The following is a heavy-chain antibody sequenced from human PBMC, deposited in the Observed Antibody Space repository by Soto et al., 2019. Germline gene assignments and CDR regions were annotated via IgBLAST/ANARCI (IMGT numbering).Heavy chain of an antibody. CDR3: ASSMITFGGVIDNWFDP. D-gene: IGHD3-16*02. J-gene: IGHJ5*02. Sequence: SVKVSCKASGGTFSSYAISWVRQAPGQGLEWMGGIIPIFGTANYAQKFQGRVTITADESTSTAYMELSSLRSEDTAVYYCASSMITFGGVIDNWFDPWGQGTLVTVSS. CDR1: GGTFSSYA. V-gene: IGHV1-69*13. CDR2: IIPIFGTA.